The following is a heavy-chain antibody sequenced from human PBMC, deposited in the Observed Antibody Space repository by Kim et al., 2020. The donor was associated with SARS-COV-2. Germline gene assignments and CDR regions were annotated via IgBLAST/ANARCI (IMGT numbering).Heavy chain of an antibody. CDR3: AREVLKQWLVSGMDYFDY. Sequence: SVKVSCKASGGTFSSYAISWVRQAPGQGLEWMGGIIPIFGTANYAQKFQGRVTITADESTSTAYMELSSLRSEDTAVYYCAREVLKQWLVSGMDYFDYWGQGTLVTVSS. J-gene: IGHJ4*02. D-gene: IGHD6-19*01. V-gene: IGHV1-69*13. CDR2: IIPIFGTA. CDR1: GGTFSSYA.